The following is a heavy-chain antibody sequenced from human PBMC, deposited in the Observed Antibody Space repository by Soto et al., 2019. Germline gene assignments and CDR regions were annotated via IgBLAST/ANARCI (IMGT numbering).Heavy chain of an antibody. CDR2: ISYDGSNK. J-gene: IGHJ4*02. CDR1: GFTFSSYA. D-gene: IGHD6-13*01. Sequence: QVQLVESGGGVVQPGRSLRLSCAASGFTFSSYAMHWVRQAPGKGLEWVAVISYDGSNKYYADSVKGRFTISRDNSKNTLYLQMNGLRAEDTAVYYCARDRVYSSSWVDYWGQGTLVTVSS. CDR3: ARDRVYSSSWVDY. V-gene: IGHV3-30-3*01.